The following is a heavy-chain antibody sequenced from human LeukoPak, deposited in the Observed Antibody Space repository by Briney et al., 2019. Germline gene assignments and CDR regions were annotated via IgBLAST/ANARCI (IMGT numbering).Heavy chain of an antibody. Sequence: GGSLRLSCAASGFTVSSNYMSWVRQAPGKGLEWVSVIYSGGSTYYADSVKGRFTISRGNSKNTLYLQMNSLRAEDTAVYYCARETHYDSSGYYYFDYWGQGTLVTVSS. V-gene: IGHV3-66*02. J-gene: IGHJ4*02. CDR1: GFTVSSNY. CDR3: ARETHYDSSGYYYFDY. D-gene: IGHD3-22*01. CDR2: IYSGGST.